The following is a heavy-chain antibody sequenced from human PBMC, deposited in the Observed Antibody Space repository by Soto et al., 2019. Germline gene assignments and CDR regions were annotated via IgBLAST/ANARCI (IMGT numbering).Heavy chain of an antibody. CDR1: GGTFTNYA. J-gene: IGHJ6*02. V-gene: IGHV1-69*01. CDR2: IIPIFGTP. CDR3: ARERSVGYCITTTCPKPFYYYAMDV. D-gene: IGHD2-2*01. Sequence: CKASGGTFTNYAFSWVRQAPGQGLEWMGGIIPIFGTPDYAQKFQGRVTITADESTRTASMELSSLGPDDTAVYYCARERSVGYCITTTCPKPFYYYAMDVWGQGTTVTVSS.